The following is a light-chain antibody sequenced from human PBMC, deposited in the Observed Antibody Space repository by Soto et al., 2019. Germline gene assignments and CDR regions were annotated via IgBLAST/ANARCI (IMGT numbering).Light chain of an antibody. J-gene: IGKJ1*01. V-gene: IGKV3-20*01. CDR2: GAS. CDR1: QSVSHNY. Sequence: EIVLTQSPGTLSLSPGERATLSCRASQSVSHNYLAWYQQKPGQAPRLLIYGASKRATGIPDRFSGSGSGTDFTLTISSQEPEDFAVYYFQQYGSSGTCGQGTKVEIK. CDR3: QQYGSSGT.